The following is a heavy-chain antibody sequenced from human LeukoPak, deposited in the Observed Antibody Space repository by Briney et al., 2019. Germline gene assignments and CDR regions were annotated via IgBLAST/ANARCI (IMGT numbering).Heavy chain of an antibody. V-gene: IGHV1-69*13. CDR2: IIPIFGTA. J-gene: IGHJ3*02. CDR3: ARDVDTAMVDDAFDI. D-gene: IGHD5-18*01. CDR1: GGTFSSYA. Sequence: ASVKVSCKASGGTFSSYAISWVRQAPGQGLEWMGGIIPIFGTANYAQKFQGRVTITADGSTSTAYMELSSLRSEDTAVYYCARDVDTAMVDDAFDIWGQGTMVTVSS.